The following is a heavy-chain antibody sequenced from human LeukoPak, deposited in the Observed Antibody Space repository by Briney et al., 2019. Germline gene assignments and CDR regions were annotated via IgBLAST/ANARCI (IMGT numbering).Heavy chain of an antibody. CDR3: AREYDFWSGDIDY. D-gene: IGHD3-3*01. CDR2: IWYDGSNK. V-gene: IGHV3-33*01. Sequence: GGSLRLSCAASGFTFSSYGMHWVRQAPGKGLEGLAVIWYDGSNKYYADSVKGRFTISRDNSKNTLYLQMNSLRAEDTAVYYCAREYDFWSGDIDYWGQGTLVTVSS. CDR1: GFTFSSYG. J-gene: IGHJ4*02.